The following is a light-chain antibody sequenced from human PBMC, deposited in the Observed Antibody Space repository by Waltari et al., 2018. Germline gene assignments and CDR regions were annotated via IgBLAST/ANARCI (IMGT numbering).Light chain of an antibody. Sequence: DIQMTQSPSTLSTSVGARVTITCRASQSISSWLAWYQQKPGKDPKLLIYKASSLESGVPSRFSGSGSGTEFTLTISSLQPDDFATYYCQQYNSYPLTFGGGTKVEIK. V-gene: IGKV1-5*03. CDR1: QSISSW. CDR2: KAS. CDR3: QQYNSYPLT. J-gene: IGKJ4*01.